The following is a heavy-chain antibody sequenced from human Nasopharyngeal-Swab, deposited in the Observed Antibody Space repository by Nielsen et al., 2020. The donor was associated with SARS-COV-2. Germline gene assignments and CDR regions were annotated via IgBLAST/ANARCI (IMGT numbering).Heavy chain of an antibody. CDR1: GGCISSYY. Sequence: SETLYLTCTVSGGCISSYYWSWIRQPPGKGLEWIGYIYYSGIPNYNPSLKSRVTISVDTSKNQFSLKLSSVTAADTAVYYCARGGAYYYGSGTFDYWGQGTLVTVSS. V-gene: IGHV4-59*01. CDR3: ARGGAYYYGSGTFDY. D-gene: IGHD3-10*01. CDR2: IYYSGIP. J-gene: IGHJ4*02.